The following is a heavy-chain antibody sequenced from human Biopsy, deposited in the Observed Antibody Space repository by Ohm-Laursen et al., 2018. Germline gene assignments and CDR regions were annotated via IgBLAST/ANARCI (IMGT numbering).Heavy chain of an antibody. CDR2: IYNTGST. V-gene: IGHV4-4*07. CDR1: GGFISTYY. J-gene: IGHJ3*02. D-gene: IGHD3-22*01. CDR3: ARDLPYYENSGYGAFDM. Sequence: GTLSLTCTVSGGFISTYYRNWIRQPAGKALEWIGRIYNTGSTNYNPSLQSRVTMSVDTSKNQFSLKMSSVTAADTAVYYCARDLPYYENSGYGAFDMWGQGTMVTVSS.